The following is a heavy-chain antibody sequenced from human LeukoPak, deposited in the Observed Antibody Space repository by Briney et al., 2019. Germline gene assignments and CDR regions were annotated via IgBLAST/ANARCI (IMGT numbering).Heavy chain of an antibody. CDR1: RFTFSSYA. Sequence: GGSLRLSCAASRFTFSSYAMSGVRQAPGKGLEWVSGISGSGGSTYYADSVKGRFTISRDNSKNTLYLQMNSLRAEDTAVYYCAKARGTVVPPFDSWGQGTLVTVSS. V-gene: IGHV3-23*01. J-gene: IGHJ4*02. D-gene: IGHD3-22*01. CDR2: ISGSGGST. CDR3: AKARGTVVPPFDS.